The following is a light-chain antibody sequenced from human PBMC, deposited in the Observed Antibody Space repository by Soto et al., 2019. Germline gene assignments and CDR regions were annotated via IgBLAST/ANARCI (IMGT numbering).Light chain of an antibody. CDR2: GGS. V-gene: IGLV2-14*01. CDR1: SSDVGDYNY. J-gene: IGLJ3*02. Sequence: QSALTQPASVSGSPGQSITSSCTGSSSDVGDYNYVSWYQQHPVKAPKLIIYGGSDRPSGVPNRFSGSKSANTASLTISGLQAEDEADYYCSSYSDSSTLFGGGTKVTVL. CDR3: SSYSDSSTL.